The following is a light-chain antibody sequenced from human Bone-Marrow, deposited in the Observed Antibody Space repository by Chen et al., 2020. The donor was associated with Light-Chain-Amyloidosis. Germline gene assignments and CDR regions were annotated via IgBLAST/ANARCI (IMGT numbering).Light chain of an antibody. CDR2: RDT. V-gene: IGLV3-25*03. CDR3: QSADSSGTYEVI. J-gene: IGLJ2*01. CDR1: DLPTKY. Sequence: SYELTQPPSVSVSPGQTARITCSGDDLPTKYAYWYQQKPGQAPVLVINRDTERPSGISERFSGSSSGTTATLTISGVQAEDEADYHCQSADSSGTYEVIFGGGTELTVL.